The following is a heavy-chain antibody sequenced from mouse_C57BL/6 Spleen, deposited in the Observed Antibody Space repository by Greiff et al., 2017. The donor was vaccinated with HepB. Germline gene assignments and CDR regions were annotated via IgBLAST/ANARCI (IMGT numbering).Heavy chain of an antibody. V-gene: IGHV1-26*01. D-gene: IGHD4-1*01. Sequence: DVQLQESGPELVKPGASVKISCKASGYTFTDYYMNWVKQSHGKSLEWIGDINPNNGGTSYNQKFKGKATLTVDKSSSTAYMELRSLTSEDSAVYYCAISAGTWAYWGQGTLVTVSA. CDR3: AISAGTWAY. CDR1: GYTFTDYY. J-gene: IGHJ3*01. CDR2: INPNNGGT.